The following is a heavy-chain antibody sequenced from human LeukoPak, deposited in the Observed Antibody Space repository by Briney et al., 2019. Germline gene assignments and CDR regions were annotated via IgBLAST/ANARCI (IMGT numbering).Heavy chain of an antibody. Sequence: SETLSLTCAVYGGSFSDYYWTWIRQPPGKGLEWIGEINHRGSTHYNPSLKSRVAISVDTSKKQFSLKLSSVTAADTAVYYCATYSTGFDIWGQGTVVTVSS. CDR2: INHRGST. D-gene: IGHD6-19*01. CDR3: ATYSTGFDI. V-gene: IGHV4-34*01. CDR1: GGSFSDYY. J-gene: IGHJ3*02.